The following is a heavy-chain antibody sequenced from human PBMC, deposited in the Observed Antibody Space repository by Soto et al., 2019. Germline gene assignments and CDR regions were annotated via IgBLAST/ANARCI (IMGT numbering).Heavy chain of an antibody. Sequence: GGSLRLSCAASGFTFSSYGMHWVRQAPGKGLEWVAVISYDGSNKYYADSVKGRFTISRDNSKNMLYLQMNSLRAEDTAVYYCAKGSQLEDYWGQGTLVTVSS. D-gene: IGHD1-1*01. CDR3: AKGSQLEDY. J-gene: IGHJ4*02. CDR2: ISYDGSNK. CDR1: GFTFSSYG. V-gene: IGHV3-30*18.